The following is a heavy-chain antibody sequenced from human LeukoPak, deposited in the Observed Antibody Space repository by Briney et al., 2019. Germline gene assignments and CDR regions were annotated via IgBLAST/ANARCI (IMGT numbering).Heavy chain of an antibody. D-gene: IGHD1-26*01. CDR3: ARGAGGTRGFDP. V-gene: IGHV1-2*04. Sequence: ASVKVSCKASGYTFTGYYMHWVRQAPGQGLEWMGWINPNSGGTNYAQKFQGWVTVTRDTSISTAYMELSRLRSDDTAVYYCARGAGGTRGFDPWGQGTLVTVSS. CDR1: GYTFTGYY. CDR2: INPNSGGT. J-gene: IGHJ5*02.